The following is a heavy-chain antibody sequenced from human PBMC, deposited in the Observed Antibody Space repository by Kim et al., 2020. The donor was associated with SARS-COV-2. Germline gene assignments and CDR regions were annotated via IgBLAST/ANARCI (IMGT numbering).Heavy chain of an antibody. CDR1: GFTFSSYA. V-gene: IGHV3-23*01. CDR2: ISGSGGST. J-gene: IGHJ6*02. Sequence: GGSLRLSCAASGFTFSSYAMSWVRQAPGKGLEWVSAISGSGGSTYYADSVKGRFTISRENSKNTLYLQMNSLRAEDTAVYYCAKARDIVVVPAAGRDYYYGMDVWGQGTTVTVSS. D-gene: IGHD2-2*01. CDR3: AKARDIVVVPAAGRDYYYGMDV.